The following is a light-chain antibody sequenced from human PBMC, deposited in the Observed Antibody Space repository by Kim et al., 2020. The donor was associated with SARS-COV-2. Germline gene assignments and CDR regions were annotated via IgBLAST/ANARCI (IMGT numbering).Light chain of an antibody. CDR1: KLGDKY. Sequence: VSPGQTASNTCSGDKLGDKYACWYQQKPGQAPVLVIYQDSKRPSGIPERFSGSNSGNTATLTISGTQAMDEADYYCQAWDSSTNYVFGTGTKVTVL. V-gene: IGLV3-1*01. J-gene: IGLJ1*01. CDR3: QAWDSSTNYV. CDR2: QDS.